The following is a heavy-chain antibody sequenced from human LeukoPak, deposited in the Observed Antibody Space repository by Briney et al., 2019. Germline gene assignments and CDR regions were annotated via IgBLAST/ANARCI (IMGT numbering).Heavy chain of an antibody. Sequence: SETLSLTCTVSGGSISSSSYYWGWIRQPPGKGLEWIGSIYYSGSTYYNPSLKSRVTISVDTSKNQFSLKLSSVTAADTAVYYCARVSSSWAEYNWFDPWGQGTLVTVSS. CDR1: GGSISSSSYY. CDR3: ARVSSSWAEYNWFDP. CDR2: IYYSGST. V-gene: IGHV4-39*07. D-gene: IGHD6-13*01. J-gene: IGHJ5*02.